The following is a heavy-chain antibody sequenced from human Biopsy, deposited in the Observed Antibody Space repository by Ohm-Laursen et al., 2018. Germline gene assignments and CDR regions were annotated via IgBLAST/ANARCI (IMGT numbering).Heavy chain of an antibody. CDR1: GDSISSYY. CDR2: VYYTGST. Sequence: SDTLSLTCTVSGDSISSYYWSWIRQPPGKGLQWIGYVYYTGSTDYNPSLQSRVTISVDTSRNQFSLKLSSVTAADTAVYYCAGRPWPNAFDIWGQGTMVTVSS. V-gene: IGHV4-59*07. CDR3: AGRPWPNAFDI. J-gene: IGHJ3*02. D-gene: IGHD5-12*01.